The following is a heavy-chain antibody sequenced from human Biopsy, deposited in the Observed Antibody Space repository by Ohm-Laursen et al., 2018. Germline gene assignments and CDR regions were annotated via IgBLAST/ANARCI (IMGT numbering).Heavy chain of an antibody. D-gene: IGHD3-9*01. J-gene: IGHJ1*01. V-gene: IGHV1-2*02. CDR2: ISPNSGGT. CDR3: ATKLTGYFHH. CDR1: GYAANDYF. Sequence: SSVKVSCNGSGYAANDYFLHWLRQAPGQGPEWMGWISPNSGGTNYAQKFQGRVTMTTDTSTSTVYLELRRLISDDTAVYYCATKLTGYFHHWGQGTLVIVSS.